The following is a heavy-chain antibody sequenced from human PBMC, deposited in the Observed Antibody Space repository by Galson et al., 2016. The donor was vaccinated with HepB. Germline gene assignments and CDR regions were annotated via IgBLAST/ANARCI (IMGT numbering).Heavy chain of an antibody. CDR2: ISSTRRYI. CDR1: GFTFSTYD. V-gene: IGHV3-21*01. J-gene: IGHJ4*02. D-gene: IGHD6-19*01. Sequence: SLRLSCAASGFTFSTYDMNWVRQAPGKGLEWVSSISSTRRYISYADSMKGRFTISRNNAKNSLYLQMNSLRAEDTAVYYCARGRGYPGFDGYSSGWDYFDYWGQGALVTVSS. CDR3: ARGRGYPGFDGYSSGWDYFDY.